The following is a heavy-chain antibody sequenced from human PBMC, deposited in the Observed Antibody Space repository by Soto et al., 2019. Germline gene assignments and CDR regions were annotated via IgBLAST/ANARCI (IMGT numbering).Heavy chain of an antibody. V-gene: IGHV1-69*02. CDR1: GGTFSSYT. Sequence: SLKVSCKASGGTFSSYTISWVRQAPGQGLEWMGRIIPILGIANYAQKFQGRVTITADKSTSTAYMELSSLRSEDTAVYYCARGNGGYCSGGSCYYFDYWGQGTLVTVSS. J-gene: IGHJ4*02. CDR2: IIPILGIA. D-gene: IGHD2-15*01. CDR3: ARGNGGYCSGGSCYYFDY.